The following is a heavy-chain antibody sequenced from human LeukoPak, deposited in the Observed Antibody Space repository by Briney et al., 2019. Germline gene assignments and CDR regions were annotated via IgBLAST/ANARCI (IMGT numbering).Heavy chain of an antibody. CDR1: VLTFSTYS. CDR2: ISYSSNYI. V-gene: IGHV3-21*01. CDR3: ARDRGGYSDY. Sequence: GGSLRLSCAASVLTFSTYSMNWVRQAPGTGLEWVSFISYSSNYIYYADSVKARFTISRDNAKNSLFLQMNSLTAEDTAVYYCARDRGGYSDYWGQGTLVTVSS. J-gene: IGHJ4*02.